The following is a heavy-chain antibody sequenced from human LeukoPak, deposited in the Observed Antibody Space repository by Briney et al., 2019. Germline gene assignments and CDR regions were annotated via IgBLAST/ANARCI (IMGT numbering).Heavy chain of an antibody. CDR3: ARAGSDAFDI. CDR2: IGRDSSYI. J-gene: IGHJ3*02. V-gene: IGHV3-21*01. CDR1: GFAFSTHN. Sequence: PGGSLRLSCAASGFAFSTHNMNWVRQAPGKGLEWVSSIGRDSSYIYYADSLKGRFTISRDNAKNSLYLQMNSLRAEDTAVYYCARAGSDAFDIWGQGTMVTVSS.